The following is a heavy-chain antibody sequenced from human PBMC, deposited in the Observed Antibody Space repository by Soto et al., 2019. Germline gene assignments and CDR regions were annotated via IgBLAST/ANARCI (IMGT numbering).Heavy chain of an antibody. CDR3: ARIPGGYYDFWKEINWFDP. D-gene: IGHD3-3*01. J-gene: IGHJ5*02. CDR1: GFSLSNARMG. Sequence: GSGPTLVNPTETLTLTCTVSGFSLSNARMGVSWIRQPPGKALEWLAHIFSNDEKSYSTSLKSRLTISKDTSKSQVVLTMTNMDPVDTATYYCARIPGGYYDFWKEINWFDPWGQGTLVTVSS. V-gene: IGHV2-26*01. CDR2: IFSNDEK.